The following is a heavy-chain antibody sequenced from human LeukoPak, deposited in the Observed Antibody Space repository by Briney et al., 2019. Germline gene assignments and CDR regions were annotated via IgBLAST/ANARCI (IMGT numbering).Heavy chain of an antibody. J-gene: IGHJ4*02. V-gene: IGHV4-4*07. Sequence: SETLSLTCTVSGASISNYYWSWIRQPAGKGLEWIGRIYISGSTNYNPSLKSRVTMSVDTSKNQFSLKLSSVTAADTAVYYCASLYSSSWPDYWGQGTLVTVSS. CDR2: IYISGST. CDR3: ASLYSSSWPDY. D-gene: IGHD6-13*01. CDR1: GASISNYY.